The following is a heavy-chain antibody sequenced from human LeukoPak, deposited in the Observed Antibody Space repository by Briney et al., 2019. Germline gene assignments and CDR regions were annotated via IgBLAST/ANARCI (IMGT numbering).Heavy chain of an antibody. V-gene: IGHV4-59*01. CDR2: IYYSGST. D-gene: IGHD6-13*01. J-gene: IGHJ4*02. Sequence: SETLSLTCTVSGGSISSYYWSWIRQPPGKGLEWIGYIYYSGSTNYNPSLKSRVTISVDTSKNQFSLKLSSVTAADTAVYYCARGLEKRYSGLEYYFDYWGQGTLVTVSS. CDR1: GGSISSYY. CDR3: ARGLEKRYSGLEYYFDY.